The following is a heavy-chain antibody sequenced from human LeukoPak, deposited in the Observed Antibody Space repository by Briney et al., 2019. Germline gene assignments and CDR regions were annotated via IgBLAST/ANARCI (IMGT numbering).Heavy chain of an antibody. Sequence: ASVKVSCKASGYTFTGYYMHWVRQAPGQGLEWMGWINPNSGGTNYAQKFQGGVTMTRDTSISTAYMELSRLRSDDTAVYYCARGAGDPVGFPGYWGQGTLVTVSS. V-gene: IGHV1-2*02. CDR2: INPNSGGT. J-gene: IGHJ4*02. CDR3: ARGAGDPVGFPGY. D-gene: IGHD7-27*01. CDR1: GYTFTGYY.